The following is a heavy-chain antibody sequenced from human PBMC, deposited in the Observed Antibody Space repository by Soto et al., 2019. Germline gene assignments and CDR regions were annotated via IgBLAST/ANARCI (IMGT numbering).Heavy chain of an antibody. CDR3: AKAFLEGYYGMDV. V-gene: IGHV1-2*04. CDR2: INPNSGGT. J-gene: IGHJ6*02. CDR1: GYTFTGYY. Sequence: ASVKVSCKASGYTFTGYYMHWVRQAPGQGLEWMGWINPNSGGTNYAQKFQGWVTMTRDTSISTAYMELSRLRSDDTAVYYCAKAFLEGYYGMDVWGQGTTVTVSS.